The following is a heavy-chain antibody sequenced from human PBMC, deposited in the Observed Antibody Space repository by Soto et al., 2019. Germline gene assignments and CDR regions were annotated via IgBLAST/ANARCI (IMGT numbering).Heavy chain of an antibody. V-gene: IGHV3-23*01. D-gene: IGHD5-12*01. Sequence: PGGSLRLSCAASGFTFSSYAMSWVRQAPGKGLEWVSAISGSGGSTYYADSVKGRFTISRDNSKNTLYLQMNSLRAEDTAVYYCAKSEGGIVATRQFDYWGQGTLVTVSS. CDR2: ISGSGGST. CDR3: AKSEGGIVATRQFDY. J-gene: IGHJ4*02. CDR1: GFTFSSYA.